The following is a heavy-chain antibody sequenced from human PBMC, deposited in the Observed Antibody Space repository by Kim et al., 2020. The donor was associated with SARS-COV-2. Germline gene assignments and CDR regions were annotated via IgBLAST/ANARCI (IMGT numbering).Heavy chain of an antibody. D-gene: IGHD3-10*01. V-gene: IGHV5-51*01. J-gene: IGHJ4*02. CDR3: ARAGLLWSPSPGYFDY. CDR1: GYSFTSYW. CDR2: IYPGDSDT. Sequence: GESLKISCKGSGYSFTSYWIGWVRQMPGKGLEWMGIIYPGDSDTRYSPSFQGQVTISADKSISTAYLQWSSLKASDTAMYYCARAGLLWSPSPGYFDYWGQGTLVTVSS.